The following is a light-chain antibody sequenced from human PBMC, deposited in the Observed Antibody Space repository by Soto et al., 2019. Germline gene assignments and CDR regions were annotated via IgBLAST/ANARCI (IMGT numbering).Light chain of an antibody. Sequence: QSALTQPASVSGSPGQSITISCTGTSSDIGGYNYVSWYQQHPGKAPKLMIYAVTDRPSGISYRFSGSKSANTASLTISGLQAEDEADYYCCSYTTSGTVVFGTGTKVTVL. J-gene: IGLJ1*01. V-gene: IGLV2-14*01. CDR3: CSYTTSGTVV. CDR1: SSDIGGYNY. CDR2: AVT.